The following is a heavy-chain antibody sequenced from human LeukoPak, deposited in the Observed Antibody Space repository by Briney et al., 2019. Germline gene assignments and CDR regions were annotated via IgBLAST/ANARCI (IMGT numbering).Heavy chain of an antibody. D-gene: IGHD4-23*01. V-gene: IGHV3-7*01. CDR3: ARDRGYSTFDY. J-gene: IGHJ4*02. CDR1: GFTFSSFA. CDR2: IKEDGSEI. Sequence: GGSLRLSCAASGFTFSSFAMTWVRQAPGKGLEWVANIKEDGSEINYVDSVKGRFTISRDNAKNSLYLQMNSLRVDDTAVHYCARDRGYSTFDYWGQGTLVTVSS.